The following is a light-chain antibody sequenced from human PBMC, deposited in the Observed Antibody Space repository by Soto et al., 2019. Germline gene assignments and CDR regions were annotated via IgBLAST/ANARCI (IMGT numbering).Light chain of an antibody. CDR3: QQSYSTSGT. J-gene: IGKJ3*01. CDR1: QRIRRY. Sequence: DIQMTQSQSSLSAYVGHRGTITCLARQRIRRYLNWYQQKPGKAPKLLIYAASSLQSVVPSRFSGSGSGTDFTLTISSLQPEDFATYYCQQSYSTSGTFGPGTKMDIK. V-gene: IGKV1-39*01. CDR2: AAS.